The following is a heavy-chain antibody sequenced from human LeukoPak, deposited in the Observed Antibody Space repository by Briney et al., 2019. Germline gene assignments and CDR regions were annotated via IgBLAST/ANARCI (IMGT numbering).Heavy chain of an antibody. CDR1: DDSIISSDYY. CDR3: ARLKVGTTHPDY. J-gene: IGHJ4*02. Sequence: SETLSLTCAVSDDSIISSDYYWGWIRQPPGKGLGWIGSRYYSGFIYYNPSVKSRVTISVDTSKNQFSLELTSVTAADTAVYYCARLKVGTTHPDYWGQGTLVTVSS. CDR2: RYYSGFI. V-gene: IGHV4-39*01. D-gene: IGHD1-26*01.